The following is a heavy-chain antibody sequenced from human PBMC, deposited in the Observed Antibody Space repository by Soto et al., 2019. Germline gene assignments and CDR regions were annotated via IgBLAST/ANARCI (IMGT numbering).Heavy chain of an antibody. Sequence: PGGSLRLSCAASGFTFSSYARSWVRQAPGKGLEWVSAISGSGGSTYYADPVKGRFTISRDNSKNTLYLQMNSLRAEDTAVYYCAKVAVLRFLEWLLSEGYGMDVWGQGTTVTVSS. D-gene: IGHD3-3*01. J-gene: IGHJ6*02. CDR3: AKVAVLRFLEWLLSEGYGMDV. V-gene: IGHV3-23*01. CDR1: GFTFSSYA. CDR2: ISGSGGST.